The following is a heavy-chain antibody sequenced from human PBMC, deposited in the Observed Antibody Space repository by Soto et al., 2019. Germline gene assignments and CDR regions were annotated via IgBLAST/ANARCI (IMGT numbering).Heavy chain of an antibody. CDR3: ARDRRPSAVAGRYFDY. Sequence: GGSLRLSCAASGFTVSSNYMSWVRQAPGKGLEWVSVIYSGGSTYYADSVKGRFTISRDNSKNTLYLQMNSLRAEDTAVYYCARDRRPSAVAGRYFDYWGQGTLVTVSS. J-gene: IGHJ4*02. V-gene: IGHV3-53*01. CDR1: GFTVSSNY. D-gene: IGHD6-19*01. CDR2: IYSGGST.